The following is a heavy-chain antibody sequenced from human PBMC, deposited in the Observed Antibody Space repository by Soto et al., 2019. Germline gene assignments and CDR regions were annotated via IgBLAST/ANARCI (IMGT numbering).Heavy chain of an antibody. V-gene: IGHV1-69*02. CDR3: ARYGGYCSSTSCYHLDDAFDI. J-gene: IGHJ3*02. CDR2: IIPILGIA. D-gene: IGHD2-2*01. Sequence: SVKVSCKASGGTFSSYTISWVRQAPGQGLEWMGRIIPILGIANYAQKLQGRVTITADKSTSTAYMELSSLRSEDTAVYYCARYGGYCSSTSCYHLDDAFDIWGQGTMVTVSS. CDR1: GGTFSSYT.